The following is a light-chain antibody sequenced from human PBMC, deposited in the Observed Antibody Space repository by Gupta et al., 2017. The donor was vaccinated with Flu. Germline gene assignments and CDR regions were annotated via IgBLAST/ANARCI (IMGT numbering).Light chain of an antibody. CDR1: SGTIASYY. CDR3: LSYDSDNHWV. V-gene: IGLV6-57*01. J-gene: IGLJ3*02. CDR2: DDN. Sequence: NFMLTQPHSVSESPGKTVAISCTRSSGTIASYYVQWYQQRPASSPTLVIYDDNHRPSGVPDRFSGSIDRSSNSASLTISGLKTDDEADYYCLSYDSDNHWVFGGGTKLTVL.